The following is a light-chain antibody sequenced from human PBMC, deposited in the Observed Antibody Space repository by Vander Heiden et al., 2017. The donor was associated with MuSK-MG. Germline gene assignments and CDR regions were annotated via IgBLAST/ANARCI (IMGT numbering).Light chain of an antibody. CDR3: QQLNSYPPVT. CDR2: AAS. Sequence: DIQLTQPPSFLSASVGDRVTITCRASQGISSYLAWYQQKPGKAPKLLIYAASTLQSGVPSRFSGSGSGTEFTLTISSLQPEDFATYYCQQLNSYPPVTFGPGTKVDIK. CDR1: QGISSY. J-gene: IGKJ3*01. V-gene: IGKV1-9*01.